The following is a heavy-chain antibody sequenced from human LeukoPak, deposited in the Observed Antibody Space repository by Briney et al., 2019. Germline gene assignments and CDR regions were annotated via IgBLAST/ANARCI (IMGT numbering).Heavy chain of an antibody. J-gene: IGHJ3*02. CDR3: ARGASDAFDI. CDR2: IYYSGST. V-gene: IGHV4-39*07. CDR1: GGSISSSSYY. Sequence: SETLSLTCTVSGGSISSSSYYWGWIRQPPGKGLEWIGSIYYSGSTYYNPSLKSRVTISVDKSKNQFSLKLSSVTAADTAVYYCARGASDAFDIWGQGTMVTVSS.